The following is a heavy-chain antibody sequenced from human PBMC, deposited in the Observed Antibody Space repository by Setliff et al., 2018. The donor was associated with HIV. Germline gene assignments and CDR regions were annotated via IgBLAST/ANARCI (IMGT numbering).Heavy chain of an antibody. V-gene: IGHV3-23*01. Sequence: PGGSLRLSCAASGFTFSSYAMSWVRQAPGKGLEWVSAISGSGGSTYYADSVKGRFTISRDNSKNTLYLQMNSLRAEDTAVYYCARPYTVWVYGMDLWGQGTTVTVSS. J-gene: IGHJ6*02. CDR2: ISGSGGST. CDR3: ARPYTVWVYGMDL. D-gene: IGHD2-8*01. CDR1: GFTFSSYA.